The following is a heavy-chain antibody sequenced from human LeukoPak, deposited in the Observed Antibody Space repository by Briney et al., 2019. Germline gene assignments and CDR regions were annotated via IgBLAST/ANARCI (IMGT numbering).Heavy chain of an antibody. D-gene: IGHD3-22*01. CDR3: ASRGYYYDSSGYY. CDR2: IYYSGST. Sequence: SETLSLTCTVSGGSISNYYWSWIRQPPGKGLEWIGYIYYSGSTNYNPSLKSRVTISVDTSKNQFSLKLSSVTAADTAVYYCASRGYYYDSSGYYWGQGTLVTVSS. CDR1: GGSISNYY. J-gene: IGHJ4*02. V-gene: IGHV4-59*08.